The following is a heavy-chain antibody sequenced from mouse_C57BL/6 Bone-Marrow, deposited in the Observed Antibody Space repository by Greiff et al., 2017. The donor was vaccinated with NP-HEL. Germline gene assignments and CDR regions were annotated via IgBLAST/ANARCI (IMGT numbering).Heavy chain of an antibody. V-gene: IGHV1-55*01. D-gene: IGHD1-1*01. CDR2: IYPGSGST. J-gene: IGHJ1*03. Sequence: VQLQQPGAELVKPGASVKMSCKASGYTFTSYWITWVKQRRGQGLEWIGDIYPGSGSTNYNEKFKSKATLTVDTSSSTAYMQLSSLTSEDSAVYYCAITPRYYYGSSWYFDVWGTGTTVTVSS. CDR1: GYTFTSYW. CDR3: AITPRYYYGSSWYFDV.